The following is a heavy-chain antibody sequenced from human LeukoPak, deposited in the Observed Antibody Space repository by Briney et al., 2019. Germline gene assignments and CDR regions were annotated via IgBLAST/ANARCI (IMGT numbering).Heavy chain of an antibody. Sequence: PGGSLRLSCAASGFTVSSNYMSWVRQAPGKGLEWVSVIYSGGSTYYADSVKGRFTISRDNSKDTLYLQMNSLSAEDTAVYYCARDTWSGSSGWYSGWGQGTLVTVSS. D-gene: IGHD6-19*01. CDR2: IYSGGST. CDR1: GFTVSSNY. V-gene: IGHV3-53*01. J-gene: IGHJ4*02. CDR3: ARDTWSGSSGWYSG.